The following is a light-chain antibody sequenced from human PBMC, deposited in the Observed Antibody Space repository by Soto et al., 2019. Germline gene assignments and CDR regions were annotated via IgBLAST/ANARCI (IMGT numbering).Light chain of an antibody. J-gene: IGKJ1*01. CDR2: GAS. V-gene: IGKV3-20*01. CDR3: QQYGSSTWT. CDR1: QSVSSN. Sequence: ERVMTQSPATLSLSPGERATLSCRASQSVSSNLAWYQQKPGQAPRLLIYGASSRATGIPDRFSGSESGTDFTITISRLQKEDDAVYYCQQYGSSTWTFGQGTKVDIK.